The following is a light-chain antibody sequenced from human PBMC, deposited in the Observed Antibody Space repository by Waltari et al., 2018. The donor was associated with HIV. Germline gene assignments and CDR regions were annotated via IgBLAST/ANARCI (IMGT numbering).Light chain of an antibody. CDR1: QSLIYTDGNTY. V-gene: IGKV2-30*01. J-gene: IGKJ1*01. CDR3: MQSTHWPGT. Sequence: EAVLTQSPVSLSVALGRPASISCISSQSLIYTDGNTYLNWFHQRPGQSPRRLIYKISNRYSGVPDRCSGSGSVTEFTLHISRVEAEDVGIFYCMQSTHWPGTFGQGTKVEIQ. CDR2: KIS.